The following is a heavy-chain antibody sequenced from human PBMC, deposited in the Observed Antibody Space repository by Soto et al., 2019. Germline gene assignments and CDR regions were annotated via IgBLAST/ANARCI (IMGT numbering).Heavy chain of an antibody. CDR1: GYTFTGYY. D-gene: IGHD3-3*01. Sequence: ASVKVSCKASGYTFTGYYMHWVRQAPGQGLEWMGWINPNSGGTNYAQKFQGRVTMTRDTSISTAYMELSRLRSDDTAVYYCARVETYYDFWSGPSNYGMDVWRQGTTVTVSS. CDR3: ARVETYYDFWSGPSNYGMDV. CDR2: INPNSGGT. V-gene: IGHV1-2*02. J-gene: IGHJ6*02.